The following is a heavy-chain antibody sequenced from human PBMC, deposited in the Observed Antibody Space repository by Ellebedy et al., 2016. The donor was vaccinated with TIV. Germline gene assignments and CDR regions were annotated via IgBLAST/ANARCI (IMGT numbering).Heavy chain of an antibody. CDR2: ISAGGGAT. J-gene: IGHJ5*02. CDR1: GFTFSNYV. D-gene: IGHD3-22*01. CDR3: AKVGRRYYESSGDP. Sequence: GESLKISCAASGFTFSNYVMSWVRQAPGKGLEWVSTISAGGGATYYADSVKGRFNISRDNSENTLYLQMNSLRAEDTAVNYGAKVGRRYYESSGDPWGQGSLVTVSS. V-gene: IGHV3-23*01.